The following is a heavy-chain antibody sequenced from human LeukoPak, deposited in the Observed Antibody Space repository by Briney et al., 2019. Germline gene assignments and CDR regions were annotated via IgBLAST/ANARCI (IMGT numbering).Heavy chain of an antibody. Sequence: GSLRLSCAASGFTFSSYAMSWVRQAPGKGLEWVSAISGSGGSTYYADSVKGRFTISRDNSKNTLYLQMNSLRAEDTAVYYCAKVYPMVRGVIITKKYYFDYWGQGTLVTVSS. CDR1: GFTFSSYA. CDR2: ISGSGGST. D-gene: IGHD3-10*01. J-gene: IGHJ4*02. V-gene: IGHV3-23*01. CDR3: AKVYPMVRGVIITKKYYFDY.